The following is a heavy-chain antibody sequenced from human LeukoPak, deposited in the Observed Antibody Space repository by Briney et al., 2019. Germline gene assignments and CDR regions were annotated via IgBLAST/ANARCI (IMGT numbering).Heavy chain of an antibody. D-gene: IGHD6-13*01. CDR1: GFTFDDYG. CDR3: AREGGWDIRAAAGVDYYYYMDV. Sequence: GGSLRLSXAASGFTFDDYGMSWVRQAPGKGLEWVSGINWNGGSTGYADSVKGRFTISRDNAKNSLYLQMNSLRAEDTALYYCAREGGWDIRAAAGVDYYYYMDVWGKGTRSPSP. J-gene: IGHJ6*03. CDR2: INWNGGST. V-gene: IGHV3-20*04.